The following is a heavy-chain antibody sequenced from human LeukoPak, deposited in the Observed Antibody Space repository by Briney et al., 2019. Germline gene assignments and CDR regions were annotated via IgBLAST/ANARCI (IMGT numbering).Heavy chain of an antibody. CDR1: GGAFNSYA. J-gene: IGHJ3*02. CDR3: ARGYCSSTSCYAFDI. CDR2: VIPIFGTA. D-gene: IGHD2-2*01. V-gene: IGHV1-69*06. Sequence: SVKVSFKASGGAFNSYAISWGRPAPGQGGGGMGGVIPIFGTANYSQKFPGRVTITADKSTSTAYMELSSLRSEDTAVYYCARGYCSSTSCYAFDIWGQGAMVTVSS.